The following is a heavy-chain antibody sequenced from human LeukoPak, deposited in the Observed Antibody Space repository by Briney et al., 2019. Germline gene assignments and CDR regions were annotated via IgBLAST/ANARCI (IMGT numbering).Heavy chain of an antibody. J-gene: IGHJ3*02. D-gene: IGHD6-19*01. CDR1: GFTFSSYG. CDR2: ISYDGSNK. Sequence: GGSLRLSCAASGFTFSSYGMHWVRQAPGKGLEWVAVISYDGSNKYYADSVKGRFTISRDNSKNTLYLQMNSLRAEDTAVYYCARDRHSSGDDAFDIWGQGTMVTVSS. CDR3: ARDRHSSGDDAFDI. V-gene: IGHV3-30*03.